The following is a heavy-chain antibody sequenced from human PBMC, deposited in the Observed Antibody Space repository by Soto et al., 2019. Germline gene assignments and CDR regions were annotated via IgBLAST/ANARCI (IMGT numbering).Heavy chain of an antibody. Sequence: GGSLRLSRAACGFPFSRYALNWVRQATGTGLEWVSTISGGSGSTYYAASLKGRFTISRDNPMNRLHLQMNSLRAEDTAIYYCAKTESFNGYYNALDYWGRGTQVTVSS. CDR1: GFPFSRYA. V-gene: IGHV3-23*01. CDR2: ISGGSGST. CDR3: AKTESFNGYYNALDY. D-gene: IGHD3-9*01. J-gene: IGHJ4*02.